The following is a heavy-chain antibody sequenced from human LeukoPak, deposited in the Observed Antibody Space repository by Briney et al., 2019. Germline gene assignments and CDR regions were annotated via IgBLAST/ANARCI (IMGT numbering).Heavy chain of an antibody. V-gene: IGHV4-59*08. CDR1: GGSISSYY. D-gene: IGHD3-22*01. CDR2: ISKNGNT. J-gene: IGHJ4*02. Sequence: SETLSLTCTVSGGSISSYYWSWIRQPPGKGLEWIGYISKNGNTNSSPSLRSRVTISIDTSKNQVSLKVRSVTAADTAVYYCAKVKPYDSSGYYWEWGIDYWGQGTLVTVSS. CDR3: AKVKPYDSSGYYWEWGIDY.